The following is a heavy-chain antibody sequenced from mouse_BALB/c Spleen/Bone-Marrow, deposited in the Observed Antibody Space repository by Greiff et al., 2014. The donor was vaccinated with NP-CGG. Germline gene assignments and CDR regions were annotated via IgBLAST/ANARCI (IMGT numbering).Heavy chain of an antibody. CDR3: ARDKGRVFFDY. Sequence: EVQRVESGGGLVQPGGSLRLSCATSGFTFTDYYMNWVRQPPGKALEWLGFIRNKANGYTTEYSASVKGRFTISRDNSQNILYLQINALRADDSATDYCARDKGRVFFDYWGQGTTLTVSS. CDR2: IRNKANGYTT. V-gene: IGHV7-3*02. CDR1: GFTFTDYY. J-gene: IGHJ2*01.